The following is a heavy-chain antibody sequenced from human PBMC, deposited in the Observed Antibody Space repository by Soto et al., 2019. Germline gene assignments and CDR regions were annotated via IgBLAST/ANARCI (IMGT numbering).Heavy chain of an antibody. CDR3: TRPVYDYVWVSYRYVFDY. CDR2: IRSKANSYAT. CDR1: GFTFSGSA. Sequence: PGGSRRLSCAASGFTFSGSAMHWVRQASGKGLEWVGRIRSKANSYATAYAASVKGRFTISRDDSKNTAYLQMNSLKTEDTAVYYCTRPVYDYVWVSYRYVFDYWGQGTLVTVSS. J-gene: IGHJ4*02. V-gene: IGHV3-73*01. D-gene: IGHD3-16*02.